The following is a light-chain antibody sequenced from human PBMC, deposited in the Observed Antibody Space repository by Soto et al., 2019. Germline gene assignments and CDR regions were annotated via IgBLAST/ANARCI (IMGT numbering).Light chain of an antibody. J-gene: IGKJ1*01. CDR3: QQYNTWHPKMA. Sequence: TQSPATLSVFPGETATLSCRASQSVSSDLAWYQQRLGQAPRLLIYGASTRATGIPARFRGSGSGTEFRLTISSLQSEDFATYYCQQYNTWHPKMAFGRGTKVDI. CDR2: GAS. CDR1: QSVSSD. V-gene: IGKV3-15*01.